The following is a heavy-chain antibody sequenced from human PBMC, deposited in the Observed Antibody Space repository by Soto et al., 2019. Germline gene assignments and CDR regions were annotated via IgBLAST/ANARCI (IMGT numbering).Heavy chain of an antibody. Sequence: PSETLSLTCTVFGGSISSGDYYWSWIRQPPGKGLEWIGYIFYSGSTYYNPSLKSRVTISLDTSKNQFSLKLSSVTAADTAVYYCTRHSETYYYDSSGYYCVMDPYNWFEPWGQGTLVTVSS. V-gene: IGHV4-30-4*01. D-gene: IGHD3-22*01. J-gene: IGHJ5*02. CDR3: TRHSETYYYDSSGYYCVMDPYNWFEP. CDR1: GGSISSGDYY. CDR2: IFYSGST.